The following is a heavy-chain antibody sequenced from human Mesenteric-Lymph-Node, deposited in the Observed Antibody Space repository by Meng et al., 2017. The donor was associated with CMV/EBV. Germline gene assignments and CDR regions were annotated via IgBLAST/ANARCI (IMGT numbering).Heavy chain of an antibody. CDR2: IYPGDSDT. CDR1: GYSFSNYW. Sequence: KVSCKGSGYSFSNYWIGWVRQMPGKGLEWMGIIYPGDSDTRYSPSFQGQVTISADKSVSTAYLQWSSLKASDTAMYYCARHHYEYYFYYGMDVWGQGTTVTVSS. CDR3: ARHHYEYYFYYGMDV. V-gene: IGHV5-51*01. J-gene: IGHJ6*02. D-gene: IGHD4-17*01.